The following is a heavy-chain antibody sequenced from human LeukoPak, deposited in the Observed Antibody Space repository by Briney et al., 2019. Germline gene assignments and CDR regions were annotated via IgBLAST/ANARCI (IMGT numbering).Heavy chain of an antibody. D-gene: IGHD6-19*01. Sequence: SETLSPTCTLSRGAISSNGFHWGWIRQSPGKGLEWLASIHYTGSTFFNPSLKSRLTISVDTSSNEFSLRLSSVTAADTAVYYCARRGSGLDWFDPWGQGTLVSVSS. CDR3: ARRGSGLDWFDP. CDR2: IHYTGST. V-gene: IGHV4-39*01. J-gene: IGHJ5*02. CDR1: RGAISSNGFH.